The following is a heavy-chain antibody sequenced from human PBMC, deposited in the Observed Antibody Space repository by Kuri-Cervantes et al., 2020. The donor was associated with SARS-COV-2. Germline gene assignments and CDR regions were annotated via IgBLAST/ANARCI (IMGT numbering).Heavy chain of an antibody. D-gene: IGHD1-1*01. V-gene: IGHV4-34*01. CDR2: INHSGST. CDR3: ARIRHPYWYFDL. Sequence: ESLKISCAVYGGSFSGYYWSWIRQPPGKGLEWIGEINHSGSTNYNPSLKSRVTISVDTPKNQFSLKLSSVTAADTAVYYCARIRHPYWYFDLWGRGTLVTVSS. J-gene: IGHJ2*01. CDR1: GGSFSGYY.